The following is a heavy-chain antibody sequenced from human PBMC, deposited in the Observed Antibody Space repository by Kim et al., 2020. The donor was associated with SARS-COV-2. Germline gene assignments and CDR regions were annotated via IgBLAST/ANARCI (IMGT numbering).Heavy chain of an antibody. CDR3: AKDSGYDFFDY. V-gene: IGHV3-30*18. J-gene: IGHJ4*02. CDR1: GFTFSSYG. Sequence: GGSLRLSCAASGFTFSSYGMPWVRQAPGKGLEWVALISYDGSNKYYGDSVKGRFTISRDISKNTLYLQMNSLRAEDTSVYYCAKDSGYDFFDYWGQGTLVTVSS. CDR2: ISYDGSNK. D-gene: IGHD5-12*01.